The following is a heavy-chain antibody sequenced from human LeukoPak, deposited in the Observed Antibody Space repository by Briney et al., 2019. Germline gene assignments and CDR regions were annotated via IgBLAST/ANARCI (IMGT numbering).Heavy chain of an antibody. J-gene: IGHJ4*02. Sequence: GASVKVSCKASGFTFTSSAMQWVRQARGQRLEWIGWIVVGSGNTNYAQKFQERVTITRDMSTSTAYMELSSLRSEDTAVYYCARNSITIFGVVPGAELGYWGQGTLVTVSS. D-gene: IGHD3-3*01. CDR3: ARNSITIFGVVPGAELGY. CDR1: GFTFTSSA. V-gene: IGHV1-58*02. CDR2: IVVGSGNT.